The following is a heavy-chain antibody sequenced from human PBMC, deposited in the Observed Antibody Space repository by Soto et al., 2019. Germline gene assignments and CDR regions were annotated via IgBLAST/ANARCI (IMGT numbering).Heavy chain of an antibody. Sequence: PGGALGLSCAASGFTFSNYGMHWVRQAPGKGLEWVAVISYDGNNRYYGDSVKGRFTISRDNSKNTVYLQMNSLRVEDTAVYYCASTWSGYYYFDSWGQGPLFPVSP. CDR1: GFTFSNYG. J-gene: IGHJ4*02. D-gene: IGHD3-3*01. CDR2: ISYDGNNR. V-gene: IGHV3-30*03. CDR3: ASTWSGYYYFDS.